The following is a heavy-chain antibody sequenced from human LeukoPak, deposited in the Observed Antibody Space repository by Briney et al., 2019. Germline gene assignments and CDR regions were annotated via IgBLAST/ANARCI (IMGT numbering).Heavy chain of an antibody. V-gene: IGHV3-23*01. CDR3: ANLPVVVVAATFSGVPY. CDR1: GFEFSIHD. J-gene: IGHJ4*02. Sequence: GGSLRLSCVASGFEFSIHDMSWGRQAPGKGPEWVSSISGSGTDTYYTDSVKGRFTISRDTSKNTLYLQMNSLRAEDTAVYYCANLPVVVVAATFSGVPYWGQGTLVTVSS. D-gene: IGHD2-15*01. CDR2: ISGSGTDT.